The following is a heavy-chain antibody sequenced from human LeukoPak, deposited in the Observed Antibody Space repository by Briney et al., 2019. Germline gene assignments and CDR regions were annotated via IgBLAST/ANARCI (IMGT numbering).Heavy chain of an antibody. CDR3: ATSGDCGGDCCGEYFQH. D-gene: IGHD2-21*01. Sequence: GASVKVSCKASGGTFSSYTISWVRQAPGQGLEWMGRIIPILGIANYAQKFQGRVTITADKSTSTAYMELSSLRSEDTAVYYCATSGDCGGDCCGEYFQHWGQGTLVTVSS. V-gene: IGHV1-69*02. J-gene: IGHJ1*01. CDR1: GGTFSSYT. CDR2: IIPILGIA.